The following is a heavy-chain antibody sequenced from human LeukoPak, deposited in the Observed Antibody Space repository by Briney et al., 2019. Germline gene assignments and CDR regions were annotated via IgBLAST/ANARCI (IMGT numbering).Heavy chain of an antibody. CDR2: ISGSGGST. CDR3: ARVSGGYYDSSGYSLLGYFDY. D-gene: IGHD3-22*01. V-gene: IGHV3-23*01. Sequence: GGSLRLSCAASGFTFSSYAMSWVRQAPGKGLEWVSAISGSGGSTYYADSVKGRFTISRDNAKNSLYLQMNSLRAEDTAVYYCARVSGGYYDSSGYSLLGYFDYWGQGTLVTVSS. CDR1: GFTFSSYA. J-gene: IGHJ4*02.